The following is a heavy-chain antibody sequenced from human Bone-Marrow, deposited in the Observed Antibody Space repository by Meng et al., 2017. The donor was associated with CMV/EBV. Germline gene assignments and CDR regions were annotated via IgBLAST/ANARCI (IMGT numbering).Heavy chain of an antibody. J-gene: IGHJ4*02. CDR3: ARGNGYYDFWSGYPVPFEY. V-gene: IGHV1-8*03. Sequence: TFTSYEINWVGRATGQGLEWMGWMNPNSGNTGYAQKFQGRVTITRNTSISTAYMELSSLRSEDTAVYYCARGNGYYDFWSGYPVPFEYWGQGTLVTVSS. CDR1: TFTSYE. CDR2: MNPNSGNT. D-gene: IGHD3-3*01.